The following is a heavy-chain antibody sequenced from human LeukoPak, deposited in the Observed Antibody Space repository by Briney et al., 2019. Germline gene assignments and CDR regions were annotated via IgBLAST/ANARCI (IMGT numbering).Heavy chain of an antibody. Sequence: SETLSLTCTVSGGSISNYWSWIRQPPGKGLEWIGYIYYSGSTNYNPSLKSRVTISVDTSKNQFSLKLSSVTAADTAVYYCARDEGHYYDSSGYYLGWFDPWGQGTLVTVSS. CDR1: GGSISNY. CDR2: IYYSGST. CDR3: ARDEGHYYDSSGYYLGWFDP. V-gene: IGHV4-59*01. J-gene: IGHJ5*02. D-gene: IGHD3-22*01.